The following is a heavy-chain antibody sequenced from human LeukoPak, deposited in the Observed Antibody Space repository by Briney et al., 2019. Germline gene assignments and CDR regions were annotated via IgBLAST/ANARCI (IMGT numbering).Heavy chain of an antibody. D-gene: IGHD6-25*01. CDR3: ARGLAAGTETDY. CDR2: ISAYNGNT. CDR1: GYTFTSYG. J-gene: IGHJ4*02. V-gene: IGHV1-18*01. Sequence: ASVKVSCKASGYTFTSYGVSWVRQAPGQGLEWMGWISAYNGNTNYAQKLQGRVTVTTDTSTSTAYMELRSLRSDDTAVYYCARGLAAGTETDYWGQGTLVTVSS.